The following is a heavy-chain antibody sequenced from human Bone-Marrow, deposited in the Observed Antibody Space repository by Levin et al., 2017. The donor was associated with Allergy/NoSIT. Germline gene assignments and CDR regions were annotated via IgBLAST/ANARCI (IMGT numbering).Heavy chain of an antibody. CDR1: GFTFRSYA. V-gene: IGHV3-23*01. D-gene: IGHD1-26*01. CDR3: AKEPWELLPGYLARPVDY. Sequence: GESLKISCAASGFTFRSYAMTWVRQAPGKGLEWVSTLSGSGGTTYYADPVKGRFIISRDNSRNTLYLQMNSLRAEDTGVYYCAKEPWELLPGYLARPVDYWGQGTLVTVSS. CDR2: LSGSGGTT. J-gene: IGHJ4*02.